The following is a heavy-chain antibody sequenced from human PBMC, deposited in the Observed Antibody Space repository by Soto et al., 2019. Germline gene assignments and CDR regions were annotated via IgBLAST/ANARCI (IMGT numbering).Heavy chain of an antibody. Sequence: EVQLLESGGGLVQPGGSLRLSCAASGFTFSSYAMSWVRQAPGKGLEWVSAISGSGGSTYYADSVKGRFTISRDNSKNTLYLQMNSLSAEDTAVYYCAKDLHANGDSSSWYPNWFDPWGQGTLVTVSS. D-gene: IGHD6-13*01. CDR3: AKDLHANGDSSSWYPNWFDP. J-gene: IGHJ5*02. V-gene: IGHV3-23*01. CDR1: GFTFSSYA. CDR2: ISGSGGST.